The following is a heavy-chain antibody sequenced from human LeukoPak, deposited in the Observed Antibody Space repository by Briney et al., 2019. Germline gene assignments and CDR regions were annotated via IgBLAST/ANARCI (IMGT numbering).Heavy chain of an antibody. CDR1: GFTFSSYW. V-gene: IGHV3-74*01. D-gene: IGHD5-24*01. CDR2: INSDGSST. Sequence: PGGSLRLSCAASGFTFSSYWMHWVRQAPGKGLVWVSRINSDGSSTSYADSVRGRFTISRDNAKNTLYLQMNSLRAEDTAVYYCARDWARNIEMAQDLDYWGQGTLVTVSS. CDR3: ARDWARNIEMAQDLDY. J-gene: IGHJ4*02.